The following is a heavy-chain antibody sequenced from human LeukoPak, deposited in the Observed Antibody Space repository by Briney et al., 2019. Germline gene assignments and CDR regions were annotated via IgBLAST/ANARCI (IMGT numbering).Heavy chain of an antibody. CDR3: AKDISPQWGCSSTSCHNWFDP. D-gene: IGHD2-2*01. J-gene: IGHJ5*02. CDR2: ISGSSSYI. CDR1: GFTFSSYS. V-gene: IGHV3-21*04. Sequence: GGSLRLSCAASGFTFSSYSMNWVRQAPGKGLEWVSSISGSSSYIYYADSVRGRFTISRDNAKNSLYLQMNSLRAEDMALYYCAKDISPQWGCSSTSCHNWFDPWGQGTLVTVSS.